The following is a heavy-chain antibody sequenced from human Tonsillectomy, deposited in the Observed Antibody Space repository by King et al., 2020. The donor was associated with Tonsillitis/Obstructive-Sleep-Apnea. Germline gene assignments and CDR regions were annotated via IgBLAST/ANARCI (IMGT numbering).Heavy chain of an antibody. CDR3: AKLYNYGDFDY. CDR2: ISGSVGST. V-gene: IGHV3-23*04. J-gene: IGHJ4*02. Sequence: VQLVESGGGLVQPGGSLGLSFAASGFTFRSYAMTWVPQAPGKGLEWFSAISGSVGSTYYADSVKGRFTISRDNSKNTLYLQMNTLRAEDTAVYYCAKLYNYGDFDYWGQGTLVTVSS. CDR1: GFTFRSYA. D-gene: IGHD5-18*01.